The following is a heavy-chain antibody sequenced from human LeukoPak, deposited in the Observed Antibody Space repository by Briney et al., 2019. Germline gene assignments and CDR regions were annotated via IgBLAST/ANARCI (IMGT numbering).Heavy chain of an antibody. J-gene: IGHJ4*02. CDR3: AKMDPQYYFDY. CDR2: ISGSGGST. CDR1: GFTFSSYA. V-gene: IGHV3-23*01. D-gene: IGHD3/OR15-3a*01. Sequence: GGSLRLSCVASGFTFSSYATSWVRQAPGKGLEWVSSISGSGGSTYYADSVKGRFTISRDNSKNTLYLQMNSLRADDTAVYYCAKMDPQYYFDYWGQGTLVTVST.